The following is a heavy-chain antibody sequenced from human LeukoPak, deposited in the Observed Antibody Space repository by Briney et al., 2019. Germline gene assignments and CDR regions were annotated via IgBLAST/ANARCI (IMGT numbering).Heavy chain of an antibody. V-gene: IGHV4-59*11. CDR1: GGSISLHY. CDR2: THFSGSS. CDR3: ARAKAAGSYDY. D-gene: IGHD6-13*01. J-gene: IGHJ4*02. Sequence: SETLSLTCSVSGGSISLHYWTWIRQPPGKGLEWIGYTHFSGSSNYNPSLKSRATASLDRAKNQISLTLTSVTAADTAVYFCARAKAAGSYDYWGQGTLVTVSS.